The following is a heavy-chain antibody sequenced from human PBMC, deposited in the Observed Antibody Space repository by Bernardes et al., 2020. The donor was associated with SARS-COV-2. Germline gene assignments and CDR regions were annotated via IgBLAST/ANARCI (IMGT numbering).Heavy chain of an antibody. D-gene: IGHD3-22*01. CDR2: ISSSSSYI. CDR3: ARQWNYDTTGYYY. V-gene: IGHV3-21*01. CDR1: GFTFSNYN. J-gene: IGHJ4*02. Sequence: GGSLRLSCAASGFTFSNYNMNWVRQAPGKGPEWVSSISSSSSYIYYADSLKGRVTISRDNAKNSLFLQMNTLRVEDTAVYYCARQWNYDTTGYYYWGQGTLVTVSP.